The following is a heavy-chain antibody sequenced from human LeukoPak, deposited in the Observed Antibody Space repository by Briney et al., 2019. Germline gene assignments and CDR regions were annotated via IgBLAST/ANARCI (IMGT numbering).Heavy chain of an antibody. J-gene: IGHJ4*02. V-gene: IGHV3-66*01. D-gene: IGHD5-12*01. CDR3: ARYDYGRSGFDY. CDR1: GFTVSTNY. CDR2: IYSGGTT. Sequence: HPGGSLRLSCAASGFTVSTNYMTWVRQAPGKGLEWVSVIYSGGTTYYADSVKGRFSISRDNSKNTLYLQMNSLRAEDTAVYYCARYDYGRSGFDYWGQGILVTVSS.